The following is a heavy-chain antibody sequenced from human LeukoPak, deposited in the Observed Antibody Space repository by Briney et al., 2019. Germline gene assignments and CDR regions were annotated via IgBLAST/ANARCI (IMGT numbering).Heavy chain of an antibody. Sequence: GGSLRLSCAASGFTFSSYWMSWVRQAPGKGLEWVANIKQDGSEKYYVDSVKGRFNISRDNGKNSLYLQMDNLRVEDTAVYYCTRAPKLGGYFSVDYWGQGTLVTVSP. V-gene: IGHV3-7*01. D-gene: IGHD3-22*01. J-gene: IGHJ4*02. CDR3: TRAPKLGGYFSVDY. CDR2: IKQDGSEK. CDR1: GFTFSSYW.